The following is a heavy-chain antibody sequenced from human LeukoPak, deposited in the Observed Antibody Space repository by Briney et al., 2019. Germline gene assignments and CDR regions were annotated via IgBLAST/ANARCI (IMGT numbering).Heavy chain of an antibody. D-gene: IGHD5-24*01. CDR2: ISYDGSNK. CDR1: GFTFSSYA. V-gene: IGHV3-30-3*01. J-gene: IGHJ4*02. CDR3: ARDPRDGYNKFDY. Sequence: GRSLRLSCAASGFTFSSYAMHWVRQAPGKGLEWVAVISYDGSNKYYADSVKGRFTISRDNSKNTLYLQVNSLRAEDTAVYYCARDPRDGYNKFDYWGQGTLVTVSS.